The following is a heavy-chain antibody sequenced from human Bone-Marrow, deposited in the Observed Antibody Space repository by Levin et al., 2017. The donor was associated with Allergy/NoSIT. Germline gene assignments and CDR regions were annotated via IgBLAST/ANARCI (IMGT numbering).Heavy chain of an antibody. Sequence: GASVKVSCKASGYTFTGYYMHWVRQAPGQGLEWMGWINPNSGGTNYAQKFQGRVTMTRDTSISTAYMELSRLRSDDTAVYYCARGPVTMVRGYGMDVWGQGTTVTVSS. J-gene: IGHJ6*02. D-gene: IGHD3-10*01. V-gene: IGHV1-2*02. CDR2: INPNSGGT. CDR1: GYTFTGYY. CDR3: ARGPVTMVRGYGMDV.